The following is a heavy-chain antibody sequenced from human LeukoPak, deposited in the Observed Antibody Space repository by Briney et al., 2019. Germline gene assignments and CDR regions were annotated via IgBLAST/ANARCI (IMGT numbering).Heavy chain of an antibody. CDR3: ARDATVTTLDY. J-gene: IGHJ4*02. V-gene: IGHV4-61*01. CDR2: IYHNGNT. CDR1: GASVSSDNYY. D-gene: IGHD4-17*01. Sequence: SETLSLTCIVSGASVSSDNYYWNWIRQPPGKGLEWIGNIYHNGNTNYNPSLKSRVTMSLETSKSQFSLRLKSVTAADAAVYYCARDATVTTLDYWGQGTLVTVSS.